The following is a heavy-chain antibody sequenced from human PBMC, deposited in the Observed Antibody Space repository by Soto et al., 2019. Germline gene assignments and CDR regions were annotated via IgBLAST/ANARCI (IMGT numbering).Heavy chain of an antibody. CDR1: GYTFTGYY. CDR3: ARAGQNFVVVPAAIRSRDYYYTDV. D-gene: IGHD2-2*01. CDR2: INPNSGGT. V-gene: IGHV1-2*04. J-gene: IGHJ6*03. Sequence: ASVKVSCKASGYTFTGYYMHWVRQAPGQGLEWMGWINPNSGGTNYAQKFQGWVTMTRDTSISTAYMELSRLRSDDTAVYYCARAGQNFVVVPAAIRSRDYYYTDVWGKGTTVTLSS.